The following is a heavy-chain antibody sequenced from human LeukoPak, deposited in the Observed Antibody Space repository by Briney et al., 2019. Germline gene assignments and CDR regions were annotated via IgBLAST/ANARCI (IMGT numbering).Heavy chain of an antibody. CDR3: ARHKDIVLMAYGYYFDY. V-gene: IGHV5-51*01. D-gene: IGHD2-8*01. CDR2: IYPGDSDT. Sequence: GESLKISCKGSGYSFTSYWIGWVRQMPGKGLEWMGIIYPGDSDTRYSPSFQGQVTISADKSISTAYLQWSSLKASDTAMYYCARHKDIVLMAYGYYFDYWGQGTLVTVSS. J-gene: IGHJ4*02. CDR1: GYSFTSYW.